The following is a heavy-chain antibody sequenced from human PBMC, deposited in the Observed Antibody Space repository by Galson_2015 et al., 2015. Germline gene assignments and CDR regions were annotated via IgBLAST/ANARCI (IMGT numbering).Heavy chain of an antibody. V-gene: IGHV6-1*01. CDR3: ARVEYYDSSGYFRDWYFDL. Sequence: CAISGDSVSSNSAAWNWIRQSPSRGLEWLGRTYYRSKWYNDYAVSVKSRITINPDTSKNQFSLQLNSVTPEDTAVYYCARVEYYDSSGYFRDWYFDLWGRGTLVTVSS. D-gene: IGHD3-22*01. CDR2: TYYRSKWYN. J-gene: IGHJ2*01. CDR1: GDSVSSNSAA.